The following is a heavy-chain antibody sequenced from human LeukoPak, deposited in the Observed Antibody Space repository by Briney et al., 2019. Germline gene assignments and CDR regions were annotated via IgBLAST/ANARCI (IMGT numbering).Heavy chain of an antibody. CDR1: GFTFSSYG. CDR3: TRVWLQYFDY. D-gene: IGHD5-24*01. V-gene: IGHV3-49*04. J-gene: IGHJ4*02. CDR2: IRSKTYDGTT. Sequence: GGSLRLSCAASGFTFSSYGMTWVRQAPGKGLEWVGFIRSKTYDGTTEYAASVKGRFTISRDDSKRIAYLQMNSLKTDDTAVYYCTRVWLQYFDYWGQGTLITVSS.